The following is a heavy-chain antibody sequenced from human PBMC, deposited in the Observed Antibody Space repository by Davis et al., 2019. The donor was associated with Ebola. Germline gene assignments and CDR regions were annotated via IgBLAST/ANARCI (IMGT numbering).Heavy chain of an antibody. CDR2: IYGGGST. Sequence: GGSLRLSCVASGFTVSNKFMTWVRQAPGKGLGWVSVIYGGGSTYYANSVKGRFIISRDKSKNTLYLQMDSLRAEDTAVYYCARARDFDYYHYGMDVWGKGTTVIVSS. D-gene: IGHD3-3*01. CDR3: ARARDFDYYHYGMDV. CDR1: GFTVSNKF. J-gene: IGHJ6*04. V-gene: IGHV3-53*01.